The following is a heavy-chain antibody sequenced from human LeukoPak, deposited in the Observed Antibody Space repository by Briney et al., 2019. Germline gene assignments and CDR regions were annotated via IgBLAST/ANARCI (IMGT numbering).Heavy chain of an antibody. V-gene: IGHV1-18*01. J-gene: IGHJ4*02. Sequence: ASVKVSCKASGYTFTSYGISWVRQAPGQGLEWMGWISAYNGNTNYAQKLQGRVTMTTDTSTSTAYMELRSLRSDDTAVYYCARDRSGSYNPYYFDYWGQGTLVTVSS. CDR1: GYTFTSYG. CDR3: ARDRSGSYNPYYFDY. D-gene: IGHD3-10*01. CDR2: ISAYNGNT.